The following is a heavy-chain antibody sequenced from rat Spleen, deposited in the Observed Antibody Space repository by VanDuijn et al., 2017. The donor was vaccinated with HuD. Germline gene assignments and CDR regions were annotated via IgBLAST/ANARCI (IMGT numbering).Heavy chain of an antibody. CDR2: IWTGGPT. Sequence: QVQLKESGPGLVQPSQTLSLTCTVSGFSLSSFGVIWVRQPPGKGLEWMGVIWTGGPTAYNSLLKSRLSISRDISKSQVFLKMNSLQTEDIATYYCARDRFYSTYGVMDAWGQGASVTVSS. J-gene: IGHJ4*01. CDR3: ARDRFYSTYGVMDA. CDR1: GFSLSSFG. V-gene: IGHV2-30*01. D-gene: IGHD1-2*01.